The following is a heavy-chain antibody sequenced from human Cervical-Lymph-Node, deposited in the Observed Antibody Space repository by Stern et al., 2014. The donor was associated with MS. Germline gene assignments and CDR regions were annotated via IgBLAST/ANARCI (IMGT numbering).Heavy chain of an antibody. D-gene: IGHD3-3*01. CDR1: GFTFSRYS. CDR3: GRGTIFGVVISEVDY. V-gene: IGHV3-21*01. J-gene: IGHJ4*02. Sequence: EVQLVESGGGLVKPGGSLRVSCAASGFTFSRYSLHWVRQAPGKGLEWVSTISGESRYIYYADSVKGRFTISRDNAENSLYLQMSSLRAEDTAVYYCGRGTIFGVVISEVDYWGQGTLVTVSS. CDR2: ISGESRYI.